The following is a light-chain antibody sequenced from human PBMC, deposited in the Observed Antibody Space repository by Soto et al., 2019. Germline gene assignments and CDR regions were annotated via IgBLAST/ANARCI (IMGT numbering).Light chain of an antibody. V-gene: IGKV3-20*01. CDR1: QSVSINY. CDR2: DAC. CDR3: QQYNSWRIT. Sequence: IVLTQSPDTLSLSPGERATLSCRASQSVSINYLAWYQQKLGQAPRLLIYDACRRAAGIADRLSGSWCGTEFTLIISSLQSEDVVIYYCQQYNSWRITFGEGTRLEI. J-gene: IGKJ5*01.